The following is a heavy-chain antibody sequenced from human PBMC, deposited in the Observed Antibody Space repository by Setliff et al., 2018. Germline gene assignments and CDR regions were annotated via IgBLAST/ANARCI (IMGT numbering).Heavy chain of an antibody. Sequence: PGGSLRLSCGASGFTFFNHAMHWVRQTPGKGLEWVAMIWSDGINKYYGASVKGRFTVSRDNSKKMVYLEMNTLGAEDTGKYFCARADSDSYYPYYFDFWGQGVLVTVSS. CDR3: ARADSDSYYPYYFDF. CDR2: IWSDGINK. D-gene: IGHD3-22*01. CDR1: GFTFFNHA. V-gene: IGHV3-33*01. J-gene: IGHJ4*02.